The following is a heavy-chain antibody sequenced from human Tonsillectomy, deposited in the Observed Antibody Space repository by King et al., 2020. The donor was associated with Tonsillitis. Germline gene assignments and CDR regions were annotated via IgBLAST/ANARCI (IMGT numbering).Heavy chain of an antibody. CDR2: IYSGGSST. Sequence: VQLVESGGGLVQPGGSLRLSCAASGFTFSSHAMSWVRQAPGKGLEWVSVIYSGGSSTYYADSVKGRVTISRDNSKNTLYLQMNSLRAEDTAVYYCARGGGSSWLADYYYGLDVWGQGTTVTVSS. CDR3: ARGGGSSWLADYYYGLDV. CDR1: GFTFSSHA. D-gene: IGHD6-13*01. V-gene: IGHV3-23*03. J-gene: IGHJ6*02.